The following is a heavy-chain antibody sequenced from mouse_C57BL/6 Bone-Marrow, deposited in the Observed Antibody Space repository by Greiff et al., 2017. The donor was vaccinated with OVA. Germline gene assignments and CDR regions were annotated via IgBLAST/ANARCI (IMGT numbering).Heavy chain of an antibody. CDR2: IDPDNGDT. Sequence: EVQLQQPGAELVRPGASVKLSCTASGFNIKDDYMHWVKQRPEQGLEWIGWIDPDNGDTEYASKFQGKATITADTSSNTAYLQLSSLTSEDTAVYYCTGDWFAYWGQGTLVTVSA. J-gene: IGHJ3*01. V-gene: IGHV14-4*01. CDR1: GFNIKDDY. CDR3: TGDWFAY.